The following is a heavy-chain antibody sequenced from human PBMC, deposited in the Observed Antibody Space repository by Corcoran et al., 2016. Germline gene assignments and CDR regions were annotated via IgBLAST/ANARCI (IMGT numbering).Heavy chain of an antibody. Sequence: QVQLVQSGAEVKKPGSSVKVSCKASGGTFSSYAISWVRQAPGQGLEWMGGIIPIFGTANYAQKFQGRVTITADKSTSTAYMELSSLRSEDTAVYYCAREHPDMVRETYGMDVWGQGTTVTVSS. D-gene: IGHD3-10*01. J-gene: IGHJ6*02. CDR1: GGTFSSYA. V-gene: IGHV1-69*06. CDR3: AREHPDMVRETYGMDV. CDR2: IIPIFGTA.